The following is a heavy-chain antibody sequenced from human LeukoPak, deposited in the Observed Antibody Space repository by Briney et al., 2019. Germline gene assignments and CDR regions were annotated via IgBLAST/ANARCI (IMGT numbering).Heavy chain of an antibody. Sequence: PGGSLRLSCAASGFTFSSYSMNWVRQAPGKGLEWVSSISSSSSYIYYADSVKGRFTISRDNAKNSLYLQMNSLRAEDTAVYYCASAGAYYYGSGSYTYWGQGTLITVSS. CDR3: ASAGAYYYGSGSYTY. D-gene: IGHD3-10*01. J-gene: IGHJ4*02. CDR1: GFTFSSYS. CDR2: ISSSSSYI. V-gene: IGHV3-21*01.